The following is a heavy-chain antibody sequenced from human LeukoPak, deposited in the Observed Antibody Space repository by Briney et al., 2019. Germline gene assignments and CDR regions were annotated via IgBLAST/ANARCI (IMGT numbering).Heavy chain of an antibody. CDR3: AELGITMIGGV. CDR2: IFSGGST. CDR1: GFTASSNY. V-gene: IGHV3-53*01. D-gene: IGHD3-10*02. Sequence: GGSLRLSCAASGFTASSNYMTWVRQAPGKGLEWVSLIFSGGSTYYADSVKGRFTISRDNAKNSLYLQMNSLRAEDTAVYYCAELGITMIGGVWGKGTAVTISS. J-gene: IGHJ6*04.